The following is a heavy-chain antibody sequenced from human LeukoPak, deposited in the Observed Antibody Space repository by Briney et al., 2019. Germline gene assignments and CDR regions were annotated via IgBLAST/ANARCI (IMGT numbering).Heavy chain of an antibody. CDR2: ISASGRTN. V-gene: IGHV3-48*03. CDR1: GFTFTRYA. D-gene: IGHD2/OR15-2a*01. CDR3: ARAQGDRYLLSHYYYYRDV. J-gene: IGHJ6*03. Sequence: PGGSLRLSCVSSGSGFTFTRYAMSWGRQAPGKGLEWVAHISASGRTNYYADAVKGRFTSSRDNVDNSLVLQMDGLTVDDTAVYFCARAQGDRYLLSHYYYYRDVWGKGTTVTISS.